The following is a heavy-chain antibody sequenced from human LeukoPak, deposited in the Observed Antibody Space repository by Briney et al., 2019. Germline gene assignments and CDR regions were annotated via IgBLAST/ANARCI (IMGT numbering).Heavy chain of an antibody. Sequence: ASVKVSCKASGYTFTSYDINWVRQATGQGLEWMGWMNPNSGNTGYAQKFQGRVTMTRNTSISTAYMELSSLRSEDTAVYYCARGQDCYDSSGYYFGYYYYGMDVWGQGTTVTVSS. CDR2: MNPNSGNT. D-gene: IGHD3-22*01. V-gene: IGHV1-8*01. CDR3: ARGQDCYDSSGYYFGYYYYGMDV. J-gene: IGHJ6*02. CDR1: GYTFTSYD.